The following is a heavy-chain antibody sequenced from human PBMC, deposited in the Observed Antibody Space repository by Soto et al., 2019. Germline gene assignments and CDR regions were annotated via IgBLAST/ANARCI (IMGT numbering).Heavy chain of an antibody. V-gene: IGHV3-33*01. J-gene: IGHJ4*02. CDR3: ARDDISLGKMAYYFDS. CDR2: IWYDGSNK. D-gene: IGHD3-16*01. Sequence: HPGGSLRLSCAASGFTFSSYGMHWVRQAPGKGLEWVAVIWYDGSNKYYADSVKGRFTISRDNSKNTLYLQMNSLRAEDTAVYYCARDDISLGKMAYYFDSGGQGPLVTVPS. CDR1: GFTFSSYG.